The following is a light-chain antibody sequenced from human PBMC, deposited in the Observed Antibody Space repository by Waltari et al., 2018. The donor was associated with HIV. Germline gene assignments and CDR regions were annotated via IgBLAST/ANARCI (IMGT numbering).Light chain of an antibody. Sequence: QSALTQPAFVSGSRGESITISCTGTGTDVGGYTYVSLYQQQPGKAPKLLIYAVRNRPSGVSNRCSGSKSGNTAALTVSGLQTEDEADYDCSSYTNRVTWVFGGGTRLTVL. J-gene: IGLJ3*02. V-gene: IGLV2-14*01. CDR3: SSYTNRVTWV. CDR1: GTDVGGYTY. CDR2: AVR.